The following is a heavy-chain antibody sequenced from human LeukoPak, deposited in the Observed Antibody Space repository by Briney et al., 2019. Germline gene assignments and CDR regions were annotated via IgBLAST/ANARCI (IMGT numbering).Heavy chain of an antibody. CDR2: IKQDGSEK. CDR1: GFTFSSYW. CDR3: ARRTTPGSYAENFDY. D-gene: IGHD1-26*01. V-gene: IGHV3-7*01. Sequence: SGGSLRLSCAASGFTFSSYWMSWVRQAPGKGLEWVANIKQDGSEKYYVDSVKGRFTISRDNAKNSLYLQMNSLRAGDTAVYYCARRTTPGSYAENFDYWGQGTLVTVSS. J-gene: IGHJ4*02.